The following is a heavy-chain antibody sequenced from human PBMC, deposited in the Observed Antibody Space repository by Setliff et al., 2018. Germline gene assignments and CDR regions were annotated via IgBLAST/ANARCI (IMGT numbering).Heavy chain of an antibody. Sequence: ASVKVSCKSFGYTFSAYGVSWVRQAPGQGLEWMGWVNPDNGDTKNAQKFQGRVALTTDTSKATVFMELRSLTSDDTAVYYCARYVHFANHFDFWGQGTLVTVSS. D-gene: IGHD3-10*02. CDR2: VNPDNGDT. V-gene: IGHV1-18*01. CDR1: GYTFSAYG. CDR3: ARYVHFANHFDF. J-gene: IGHJ4*02.